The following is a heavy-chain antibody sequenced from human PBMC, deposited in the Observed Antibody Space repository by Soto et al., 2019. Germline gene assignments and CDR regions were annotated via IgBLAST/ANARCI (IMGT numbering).Heavy chain of an antibody. CDR3: VRDRWGFIYDS. D-gene: IGHD7-27*01. Sequence: QVQLQESGPGLVKPSETLSLTCTVSGASITSDFWYWIRQSQGKGLEWIGYIYYSGSTNYNPSLKSRVTMSVDTSKNQFSLKLSTVTTLDTSVYYCVRDRWGFIYDSWGQGTLVTVSS. CDR2: IYYSGST. V-gene: IGHV4-59*01. J-gene: IGHJ4*02. CDR1: GASITSDF.